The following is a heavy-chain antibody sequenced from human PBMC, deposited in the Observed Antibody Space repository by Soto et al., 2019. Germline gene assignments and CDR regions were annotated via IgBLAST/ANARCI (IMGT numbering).Heavy chain of an antibody. V-gene: IGHV4-39*01. Sequence: SETLSLTCTVSGGSISSSSYYWGWIRQPPGKGLEWIGSIYYSGSTYYNPSLKSRVTISVDTSKNQFSLKLSSVTAADTAVYYCARLKGSYCSGGSCYSSHWFDPWGQGTLVTVSA. J-gene: IGHJ5*02. CDR1: GGSISSSSYY. CDR3: ARLKGSYCSGGSCYSSHWFDP. D-gene: IGHD2-15*01. CDR2: IYYSGST.